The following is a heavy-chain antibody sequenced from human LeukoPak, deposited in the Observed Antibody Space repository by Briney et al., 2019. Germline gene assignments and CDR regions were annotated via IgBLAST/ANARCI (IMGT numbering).Heavy chain of an antibody. CDR3: ARLTTYYYDSSGYD. CDR2: VYYSGST. D-gene: IGHD3-22*01. J-gene: IGHJ4*02. CDR1: GGSISSSSYY. V-gene: IGHV4-39*01. Sequence: SETLSLTCTVSGGSISSSSYYWGWIRQPPGKGLEWIGSVYYSGSTYYNPSLKSRVTISVDTSKNQFSLKLSSVTAADTAGYYCARLTTYYYDSSGYDWGQGTLVTVSS.